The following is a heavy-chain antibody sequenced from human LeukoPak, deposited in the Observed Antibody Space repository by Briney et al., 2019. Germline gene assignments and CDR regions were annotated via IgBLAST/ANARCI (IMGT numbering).Heavy chain of an antibody. CDR2: IYYTGNT. CDR1: GGSISSYY. Sequence: SETLSLTCTVSGGSISSYYWSWIRQPPGKGLEWIGYIYYTGNTNYNPSLKSRVTISVDTSKNQFSLKLSSVTAADTAVYYCARSDDYDFWSGYYTGTYIDYWGQGTLVTVSS. V-gene: IGHV4-59*01. CDR3: ARSDDYDFWSGYYTGTYIDY. J-gene: IGHJ4*02. D-gene: IGHD3-3*01.